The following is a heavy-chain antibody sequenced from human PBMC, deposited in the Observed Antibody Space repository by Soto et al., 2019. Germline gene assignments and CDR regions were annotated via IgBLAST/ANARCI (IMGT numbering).Heavy chain of an antibody. V-gene: IGHV4-31*03. CDR3: ARDRSRYCSSTSCYEFDP. Sequence: PSETLSLTCTVSGGSISSGGYYWSWIRQHPGKGLEWIGYIYYSGSTYYNPSLNSRVAISGDTSKNQFSLHLASVTAADTAVYYCARDRSRYCSSTSCYEFDPWGQGTLVTVSS. D-gene: IGHD2-2*01. CDR2: IYYSGST. J-gene: IGHJ5*02. CDR1: GGSISSGGYY.